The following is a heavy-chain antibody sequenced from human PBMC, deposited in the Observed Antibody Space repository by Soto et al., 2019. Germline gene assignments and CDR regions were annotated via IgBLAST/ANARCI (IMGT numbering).Heavy chain of an antibody. V-gene: IGHV6-1*01. Sequence: LSLTCAVSWESVSSNSAAWNSIKQYPSRGLEWLGRTYYRSKWYNDYAVSVKSRITINPDTSKNQFSLQLNSVTPEDTAVYYCARVAGRSSSAFDIWGQGTMVTVSS. CDR1: WESVSSNSAA. D-gene: IGHD6-13*01. CDR3: ARVAGRSSSAFDI. CDR2: TYYRSKWYN. J-gene: IGHJ3*02.